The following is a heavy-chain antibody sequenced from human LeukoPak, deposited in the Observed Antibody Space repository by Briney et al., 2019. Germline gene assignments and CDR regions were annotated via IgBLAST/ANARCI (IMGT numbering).Heavy chain of an antibody. V-gene: IGHV1-2*02. CDR1: GYTFTGYY. J-gene: IGHJ3*02. CDR3: ATDSERTTVTTINAFDI. CDR2: INPYTGGT. Sequence: GASVKVSCTASGYTFTGYYMHWVRQAPGQGLECVGWINPYTGGTNYAQRFQGRVTMTEDTSTDTAYMELSSLRSEDTAVYYCATDSERTTVTTINAFDIWGQGTMVTVSS. D-gene: IGHD4-17*01.